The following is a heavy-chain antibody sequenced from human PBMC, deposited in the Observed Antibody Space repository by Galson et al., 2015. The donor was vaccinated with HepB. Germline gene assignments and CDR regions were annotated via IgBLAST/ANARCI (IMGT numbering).Heavy chain of an antibody. Sequence: SLRLSCAASGFTFSSYGMHWVRQAPGKGLEWVAVIWYDGSNKYYADSVKGRFTISRDNSKNTLYLQMNSLRAEDTAVYYCAREFFNYDSSGYYLTDYWGQGTLVTVSS. CDR2: IWYDGSNK. J-gene: IGHJ4*02. CDR1: GFTFSSYG. D-gene: IGHD3-22*01. V-gene: IGHV3-33*01. CDR3: AREFFNYDSSGYYLTDY.